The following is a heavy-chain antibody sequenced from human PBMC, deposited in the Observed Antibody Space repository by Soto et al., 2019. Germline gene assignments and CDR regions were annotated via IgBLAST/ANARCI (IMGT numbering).Heavy chain of an antibody. J-gene: IGHJ6*02. CDR1: GYSFTSYW. V-gene: IGHV5-51*01. CDR3: ARLGIAARQNYYYGMDV. CDR2: IYPGDSDT. Sequence: GESLKISCKGSGYSFTSYWIGWVRQMPGKGLEWMGIIYPGDSDTRYSPSFQGQVTISADKSISTAYLQWSSLKASDTAMDYCARLGIAARQNYYYGMDVWGQGTTVTVSS. D-gene: IGHD6-6*01.